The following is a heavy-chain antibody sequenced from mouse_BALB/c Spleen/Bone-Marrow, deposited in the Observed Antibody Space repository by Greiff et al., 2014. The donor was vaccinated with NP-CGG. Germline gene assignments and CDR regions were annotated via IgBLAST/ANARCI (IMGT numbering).Heavy chain of an antibody. CDR3: ARHGGSRGYYFDY. J-gene: IGHJ2*01. CDR2: ISNGGGST. CDR1: GFTFSSYT. D-gene: IGHD1-1*01. V-gene: IGHV5-12-2*01. Sequence: EVKVEESGGGLVQPGGSLKLSCAASGFTFSSYTMSWVRQTPEKRLEWVAYISNGGGSTYYPDTVKGRFTISRDNAKNTLYLQMTSLKSEDTAMDYCARHGGSRGYYFDYWGQGTTLTVSS.